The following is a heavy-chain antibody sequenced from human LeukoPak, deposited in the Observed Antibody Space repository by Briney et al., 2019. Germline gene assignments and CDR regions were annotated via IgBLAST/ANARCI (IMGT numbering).Heavy chain of an antibody. Sequence: GGSLRLSCTVSGFSISAFETNWVRQAPGKGLEWVSQIISSGSAIYYADSVKGRFTLSRDNAKNSLYLQMSSLRVEDTAVYYCARRFDSWGQGTLVTVSS. J-gene: IGHJ4*02. CDR3: ARRFDS. CDR2: IISSGSAI. CDR1: GFSISAFE. V-gene: IGHV3-48*03.